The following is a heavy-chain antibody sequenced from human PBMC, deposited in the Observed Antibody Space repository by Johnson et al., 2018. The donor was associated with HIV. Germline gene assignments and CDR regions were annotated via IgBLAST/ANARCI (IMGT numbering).Heavy chain of an antibody. Sequence: QVQLVESGGGVVQPGGSLRLSCAASGFTFSSYAMHWVRQAPAKGLEWVAVISYDGSDKYYAASVKGRFTISRDSSKNTLYLQMNTLRADDTAVYYCAKDTGAYYDTFLAFDIWGKGTMVTVSS. CDR3: AKDTGAYYDTFLAFDI. V-gene: IGHV3-30*04. D-gene: IGHD3-22*01. CDR1: GFTFSSYA. J-gene: IGHJ3*02. CDR2: ISYDGSDK.